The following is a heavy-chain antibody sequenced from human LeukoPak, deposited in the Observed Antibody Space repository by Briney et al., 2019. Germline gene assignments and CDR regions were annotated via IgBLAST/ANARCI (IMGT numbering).Heavy chain of an antibody. CDR3: AKDEKPDGRWNIDH. Sequence: GGSLRLSCAASGFIFSGYTMNWVRQAPGKRLEWVTGITANGGRTYYADSVKGGFTISRDNSKNTVWLQMVSLRAEDMAVYYCAKDEKPDGRWNIDHWGQGTLVTVSS. D-gene: IGHD1/OR15-1a*01. J-gene: IGHJ4*02. V-gene: IGHV3-23*01. CDR2: ITANGGRT. CDR1: GFIFSGYT.